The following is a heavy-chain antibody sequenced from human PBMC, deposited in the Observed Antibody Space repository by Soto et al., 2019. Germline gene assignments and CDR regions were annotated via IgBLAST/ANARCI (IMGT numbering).Heavy chain of an antibody. Sequence: GGSLRLSCAASGFTFSSYAMSWVRQAPGKGLEWVSAISGSGGTYYADSVKGRFTISRDNSKNTLYLQMNSLRAEDTAVYYCAKEVNDYGDYVLLLEPEYFQHWGQGTLVTVSS. CDR1: GFTFSSYA. CDR2: ISGSGGT. V-gene: IGHV3-23*01. D-gene: IGHD4-17*01. J-gene: IGHJ1*01. CDR3: AKEVNDYGDYVLLLEPEYFQH.